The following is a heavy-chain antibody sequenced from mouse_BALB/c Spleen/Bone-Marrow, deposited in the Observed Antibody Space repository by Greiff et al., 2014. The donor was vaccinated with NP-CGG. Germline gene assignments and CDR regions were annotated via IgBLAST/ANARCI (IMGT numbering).Heavy chain of an antibody. V-gene: IGHV1-80*01. CDR2: IYPGDGDT. J-gene: IGHJ4*01. CDR3: ARGVPMDY. Sequence: QVQLQQSGAELVRPGSSVKISCKASGYAFSSYWMNWVKQRPGQSLEWIGQIYPGDGDTNYNGKFKGKATLTADKSSSTAYMQLSSLTSDDSAVYFCARGVPMDYWGQGTSVTVSS. CDR1: GYAFSSYW.